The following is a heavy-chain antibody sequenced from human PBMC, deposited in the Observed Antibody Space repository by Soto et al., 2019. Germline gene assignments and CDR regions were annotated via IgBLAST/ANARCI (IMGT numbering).Heavy chain of an antibody. CDR1: GFTFINYG. Sequence: GGSLRLSCAASGFTFINYGMSWVRQAPGKGLEWISAVSGGGGSTYYPDSVKGRFTISRDNSKNTLYRQMNTLRAEDTAVYYCAKVLRVQGIRYNWNYCDYWGQGTLVTVSS. CDR2: VSGGGGST. J-gene: IGHJ4*02. CDR3: AKVLRVQGIRYNWNYCDY. D-gene: IGHD1-20*01. V-gene: IGHV3-23*01.